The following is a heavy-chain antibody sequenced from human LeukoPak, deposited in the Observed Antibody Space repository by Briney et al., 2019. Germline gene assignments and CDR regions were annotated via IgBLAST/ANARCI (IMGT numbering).Heavy chain of an antibody. J-gene: IGHJ3*01. CDR3: AKRPRDTSGYYLGAFDG. CDR2: ISASGGET. Sequence: GGSLRLSCAASGFTFSSYAMTSVRQTPGKGLEWVSAISASGGETYYADSVKGRSTISRDNSKNTLYLHMSSLRAEDTAVYFCAKRPRDTSGYYLGAFDGWGLGTTVTVSS. V-gene: IGHV3-23*01. D-gene: IGHD3-22*01. CDR1: GFTFSSYA.